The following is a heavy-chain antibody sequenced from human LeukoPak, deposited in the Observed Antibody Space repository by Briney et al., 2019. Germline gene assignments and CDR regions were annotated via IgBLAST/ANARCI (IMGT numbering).Heavy chain of an antibody. V-gene: IGHV3-33*01. J-gene: IGHJ4*02. CDR1: GLRFRNYG. CDR2: IWYDGSNK. Sequence: GRSLRLSCVVSGLRFRNYGMHWVRQAPGKGLEWVAVIWYDGSNKYYADSVKGRFTISRDNSKNTLYLQMNSLRAEDTAVYYCARGYIVATSGFDYWGQGTLVTVSS. CDR3: ARGYIVATSGFDY. D-gene: IGHD5-12*01.